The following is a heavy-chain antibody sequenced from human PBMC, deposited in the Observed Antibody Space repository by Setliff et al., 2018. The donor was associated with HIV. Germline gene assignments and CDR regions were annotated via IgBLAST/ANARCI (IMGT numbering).Heavy chain of an antibody. CDR2: IYTSGST. J-gene: IGHJ5*02. Sequence: PSETLSLTCTVSDDPINSFYWSWIRQPPGKGLEWIGYIYTSGSTNYNPSLKSRVTMSVDTSKNQFSLKLSSVTAADTAVYYCARGFGSLDPWGKGTLVTVSS. CDR1: DDPINSFY. D-gene: IGHD1-26*01. V-gene: IGHV4-4*09. CDR3: ARGFGSLDP.